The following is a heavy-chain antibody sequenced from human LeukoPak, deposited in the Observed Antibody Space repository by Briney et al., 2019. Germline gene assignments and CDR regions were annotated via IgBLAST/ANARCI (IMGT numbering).Heavy chain of an antibody. CDR2: IYYSGST. CDR3: AREDGYYDFWSGYLGAFDI. D-gene: IGHD3-3*01. V-gene: IGHV4-59*01. J-gene: IGHJ3*02. CDR1: GGSISSYY. Sequence: PSQTLSLTCTVSGGSISSYYWSWIRQPPGKGLEWIGYIYYSGSTNYNPSLKSRVTISVDTSKNQFSLKLSSVTAADTAVYYCAREDGYYDFWSGYLGAFDIWGQGTMVTVSS.